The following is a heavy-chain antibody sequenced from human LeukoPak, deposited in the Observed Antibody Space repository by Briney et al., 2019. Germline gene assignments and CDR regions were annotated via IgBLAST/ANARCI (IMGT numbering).Heavy chain of an antibody. V-gene: IGHV3-15*01. CDR2: IKSKTDGGTT. CDR3: TTDSSGYYADY. CDR1: GFTFSNAW. D-gene: IGHD3-22*01. J-gene: IGHJ4*02. Sequence: GGSLRLSRAASGFTFSNAWMSWVRQAPGKGLEWVGRIKSKTDGGTTDYAAPVKGRFTISRDDSKNTLYLQMNSLKTEDTAVYYCTTDSSGYYADYWGQGTLVTVSS.